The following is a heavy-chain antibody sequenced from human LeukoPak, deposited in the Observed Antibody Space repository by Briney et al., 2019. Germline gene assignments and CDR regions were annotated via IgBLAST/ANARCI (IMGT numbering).Heavy chain of an antibody. V-gene: IGHV3-30*03. D-gene: IGHD3-3*01. J-gene: IGHJ5*02. Sequence: PGGSLRLSCAASGFTFSSYGMHWVRQAPGKGLEWVAVISYDGSNKYYADSVKGRFTISRDNSKNTLYLQMNSLRAEDTAVYYCARHWREDYDFWSGYFNWFDPWGQGTLVTVSS. CDR3: ARHWREDYDFWSGYFNWFDP. CDR2: ISYDGSNK. CDR1: GFTFSSYG.